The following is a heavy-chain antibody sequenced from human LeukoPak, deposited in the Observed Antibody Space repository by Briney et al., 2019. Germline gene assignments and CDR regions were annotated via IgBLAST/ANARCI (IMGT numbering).Heavy chain of an antibody. D-gene: IGHD4-17*01. CDR1: GFTFSTYA. J-gene: IGHJ4*02. CDR2: IRGSDGST. CDR3: AKDVYGDYGGLDY. Sequence: GGSLRLSCAASGFTFSTYALSWVRQVPGKGLEWVSSIRGSDGSTYYADSVKGRFAISRDNSKNTLYLQMNSLRAEDTAVYYCAKDVYGDYGGLDYWGQGTLVTVSS. V-gene: IGHV3-23*01.